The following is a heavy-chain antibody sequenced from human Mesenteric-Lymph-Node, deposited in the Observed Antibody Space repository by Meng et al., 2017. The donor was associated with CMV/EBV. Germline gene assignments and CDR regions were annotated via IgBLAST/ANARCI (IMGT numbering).Heavy chain of an antibody. J-gene: IGHJ6*02. CDR1: GGSFSGYY. Sequence: GSLRLSCAVYGGSFSGYYWSWIRQPPGKGLEWIGEINHSGSTNYNPSLKSRVTISVDTSKNQFSLKLSSVTAADTAVYYCARGTIFGVVIIIRGGMDVWGQGTTVTVSS. CDR3: ARGTIFGVVIIIRGGMDV. D-gene: IGHD3-3*01. CDR2: INHSGST. V-gene: IGHV4-34*01.